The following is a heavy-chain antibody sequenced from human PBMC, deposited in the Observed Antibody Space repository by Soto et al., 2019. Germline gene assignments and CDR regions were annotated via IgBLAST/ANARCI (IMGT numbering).Heavy chain of an antibody. Sequence: SETLSLTCTVSGGSISSYYWSWIRQPPGKGLEWIGCIYYSGSTNYNPSLKSRVTIAVDTSKNQFSLKLSSGPAADTSVYDCARRHPSPTWGLDPWGQGTLVTVSS. CDR1: GGSISSYY. CDR3: ARRHPSPTWGLDP. V-gene: IGHV4-59*08. J-gene: IGHJ5*02. CDR2: IYYSGST. D-gene: IGHD3-16*01.